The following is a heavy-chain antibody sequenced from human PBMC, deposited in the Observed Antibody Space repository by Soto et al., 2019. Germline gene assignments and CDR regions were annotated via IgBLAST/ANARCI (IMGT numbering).Heavy chain of an antibody. D-gene: IGHD5-18*01. V-gene: IGHV3-30*18. CDR2: ISYDGSNK. J-gene: IGHJ6*02. CDR3: AKDTAMASSYYYYGMDV. CDR1: GFTFSSYG. Sequence: PGGSLRLSCAASGFTFSSYGIHWVRQAPGKGLEWVAVISYDGSNKYYADSVKGRFTISRDNSKNTLYLQMNSLRAEDTAVYYCAKDTAMASSYYYYGMDVWGQGTTVTVSS.